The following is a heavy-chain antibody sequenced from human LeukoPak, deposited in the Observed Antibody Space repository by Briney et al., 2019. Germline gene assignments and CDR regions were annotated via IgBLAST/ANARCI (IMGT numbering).Heavy chain of an antibody. CDR1: GGSISSGGYY. CDR3: ARESKAGEFHY. D-gene: IGHD7-27*01. CDR2: IYYSGST. J-gene: IGHJ4*02. Sequence: SETLSFTCTVSGGSISSGGYYWSWIRQHPGKGLEWIGYIYYSGSTYYNPSLKSRVTISVDTSKNQFSLKLSSVTAADTAVYYCARESKAGEFHYWGQGTLVTVSS. V-gene: IGHV4-31*03.